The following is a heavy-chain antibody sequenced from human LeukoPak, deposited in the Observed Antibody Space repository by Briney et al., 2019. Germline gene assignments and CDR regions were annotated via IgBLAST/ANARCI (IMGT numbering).Heavy chain of an antibody. D-gene: IGHD3-10*01. V-gene: IGHV1-2*02. CDR2: INPNSGGT. J-gene: IGHJ3*02. Sequence: GASVKVSCKASGYTFTGYYMHWVRQAPGQGLEWMGWINPNSGGTNYAQKFQGRVTMTRDTSISTAYMELSGLRSDDTAVYYCARGFVVRGVSPIRPPLSGAFHIWGQGTMVTVSS. CDR1: GYTFTGYY. CDR3: ARGFVVRGVSPIRPPLSGAFHI.